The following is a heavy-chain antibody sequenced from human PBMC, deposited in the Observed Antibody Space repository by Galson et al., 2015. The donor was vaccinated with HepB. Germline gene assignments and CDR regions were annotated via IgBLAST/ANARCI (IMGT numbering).Heavy chain of an antibody. V-gene: IGHV3-66*01. D-gene: IGHD3-10*01. CDR2: IYSGGST. CDR3: AREEVRYTMVYGMDV. CDR1: GFTVSSNY. Sequence: LRLSCAASGFTVSSNYMSWVRQAPGKGLEWVSVIYSGGSTYYADSVKGRFTISRDNSKNTLYLQMNSLRAEDTAVYYCAREEVRYTMVYGMDVWGQGTTVTVSS. J-gene: IGHJ6*02.